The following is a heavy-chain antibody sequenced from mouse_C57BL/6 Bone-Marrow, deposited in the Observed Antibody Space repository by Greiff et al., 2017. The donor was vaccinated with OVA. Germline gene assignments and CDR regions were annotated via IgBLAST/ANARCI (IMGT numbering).Heavy chain of an antibody. V-gene: IGHV3-8*01. CDR1: GYSLTSDY. Sequence: DVMLVESGPGLAKPSHTLSLTCSVTGYSLTSDYWNWIRQFTGHKLEYMGYISYSGSTYYNQSLKSRITLTRDTSKSPDYRELNSVTTEDTATYYCARWSHYYGSSYDWYFDVWGKGTTVTVSS. CDR2: ISYSGST. D-gene: IGHD1-1*01. J-gene: IGHJ1*03. CDR3: ARWSHYYGSSYDWYFDV.